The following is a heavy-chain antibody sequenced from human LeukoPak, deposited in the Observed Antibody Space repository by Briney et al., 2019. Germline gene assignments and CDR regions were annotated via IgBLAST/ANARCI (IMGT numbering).Heavy chain of an antibody. Sequence: ASVKVSCKASGYTFTGYYMHWVRQAPGQGLEWMGWINPNSGGTNYAQKFQGRVTMTRDTSISTAYMELSRLRSDDTAVYYCARDGRQGSSSWYTGAFYYYYYMDVWGKETTVTISS. CDR3: ARDGRQGSSSWYTGAFYYYYYMDV. D-gene: IGHD6-13*01. CDR1: GYTFTGYY. CDR2: INPNSGGT. V-gene: IGHV1-2*02. J-gene: IGHJ6*03.